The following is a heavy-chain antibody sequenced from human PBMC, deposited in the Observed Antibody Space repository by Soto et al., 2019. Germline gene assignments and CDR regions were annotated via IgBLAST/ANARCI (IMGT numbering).Heavy chain of an antibody. CDR3: AREVSKYSGYDFDY. CDR1: GFTFSSYS. CDR2: ISSSSSYI. V-gene: IGHV3-21*01. Sequence: EVQLVESGGGLVKPGGSLRLSCAASGFTFSSYSMNWVRQAPGKGLEWVSSISSSSSYIYYADSVKGRFTISRDNAKNSLYLQMNSRRAEDTALYYCAREVSKYSGYDFDYWGQGTLVTVSS. J-gene: IGHJ4*02. D-gene: IGHD5-12*01.